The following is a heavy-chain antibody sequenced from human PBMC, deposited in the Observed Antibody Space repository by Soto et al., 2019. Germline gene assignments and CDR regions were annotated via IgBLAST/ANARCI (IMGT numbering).Heavy chain of an antibody. CDR1: GGTFSSYA. CDR3: AARFSPYYDSSGYYPFDY. J-gene: IGHJ4*02. Sequence: QVQLVQSGAEVKKPGSSVKVSCKASGGTFSSYAISWVRQAPGQGLEWMGGIIPIFGTANYAQKCQGRVTITADESTSRAYMELSSLRSEDTAVYYCAARFSPYYDSSGYYPFDYWGQGTLVTVSS. D-gene: IGHD3-22*01. CDR2: IIPIFGTA. V-gene: IGHV1-69*01.